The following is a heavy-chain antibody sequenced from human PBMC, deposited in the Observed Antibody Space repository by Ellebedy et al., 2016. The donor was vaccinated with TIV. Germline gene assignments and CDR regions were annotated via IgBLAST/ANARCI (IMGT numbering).Heavy chain of an antibody. V-gene: IGHV4-39*07. CDR1: GGSISSSSYY. CDR2: IYYGGST. J-gene: IGHJ4*02. CDR3: ARTFYYDSSGYPLFDY. Sequence: MPGGSLRLSCTVSGGSISSSSYYWGWIRQPPGKGLEWIGSIYYGGSTYYNPSLKSRVTISVDTSKNQFSLKLSSVTAADTAVYYCARTFYYDSSGYPLFDYWGQGTLVTVSS. D-gene: IGHD3-22*01.